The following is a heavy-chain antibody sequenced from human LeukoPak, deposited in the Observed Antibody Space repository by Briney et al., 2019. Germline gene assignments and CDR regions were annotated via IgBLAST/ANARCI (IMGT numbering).Heavy chain of an antibody. CDR2: INPSGGST. J-gene: IGHJ5*02. CDR1: GYTFTSYY. CDR3: ARRYCSGGSCPNWFDP. Sequence: ASVKASCKASGYTFTSYYMHWVRQAPGQGLEWMGIINPSGGSTSYAQKFQGRVTMTRDMSTSTVYMELSSLRSEDTAVYYCARRYCSGGSCPNWFDPWGQGTLVTVSS. D-gene: IGHD2-15*01. V-gene: IGHV1-46*01.